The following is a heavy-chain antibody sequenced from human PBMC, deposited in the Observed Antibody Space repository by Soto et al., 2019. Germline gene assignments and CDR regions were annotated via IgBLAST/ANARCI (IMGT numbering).Heavy chain of an antibody. Sequence: GGSLRLSCAASGFTFGAYAMSWVRQAPGKGLQWVSGVGGSDTDKHYADSVRGRFTVSRDNSKNTLYLQMNSLRVDDTDVYYCAKDATAVNGVWDPFDMWGQGTEVTVSS. CDR3: AKDATAVNGVWDPFDM. J-gene: IGHJ3*02. CDR1: GFTFGAYA. CDR2: VGGSDTDK. D-gene: IGHD2-8*01. V-gene: IGHV3-23*01.